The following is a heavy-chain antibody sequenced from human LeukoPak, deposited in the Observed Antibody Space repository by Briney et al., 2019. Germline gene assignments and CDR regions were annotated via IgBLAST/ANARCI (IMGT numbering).Heavy chain of an antibody. D-gene: IGHD3-3*01. J-gene: IGHJ5*02. CDR2: ISGSGGST. CDR1: GFTVSSNY. CDR3: AKDHYENWFDP. V-gene: IGHV3-23*01. Sequence: PGGSLRLSCAASGFTVSSNYMSWVRQAPGKGLEWVSAISGSGGSTYYADSVKGRFTISRDNSKNTLYLQMNSLRAEDTAVYYCAKDHYENWFDPWGQGTLVTVSS.